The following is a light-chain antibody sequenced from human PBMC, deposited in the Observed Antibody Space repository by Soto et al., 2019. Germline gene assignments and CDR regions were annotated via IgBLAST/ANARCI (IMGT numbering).Light chain of an antibody. CDR1: SSDVGGYNY. J-gene: IGLJ2*01. CDR2: EVS. Sequence: QSALTQPASVSGSPGQSITISCTGTSSDVGGYNYVSWYQQHPGKAPKVMIYEVSNRPPGVSNRFSGAKSGNTASLTISGLQAEDEADYYCSSYTSSNTFVVFGGGTKLTVL. CDR3: SSYTSSNTFVV. V-gene: IGLV2-14*01.